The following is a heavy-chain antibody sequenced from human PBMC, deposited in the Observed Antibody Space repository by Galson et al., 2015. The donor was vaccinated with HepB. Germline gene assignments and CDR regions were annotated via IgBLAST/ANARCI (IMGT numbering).Heavy chain of an antibody. CDR3: ARRDDYHFDY. Sequence: QSGAEVKKPGESLKISCKGSAYTFSIYWIGWVRQMPGKGLEWMGIIYPGDSDTRYSPSFQGQVTISADKSTSTAYLQWSSLEASDTAIYYCARRDDYHFDYWGQGTLVTVSS. CDR1: AYTFSIYW. J-gene: IGHJ4*02. V-gene: IGHV5-51*01. D-gene: IGHD4-11*01. CDR2: IYPGDSDT.